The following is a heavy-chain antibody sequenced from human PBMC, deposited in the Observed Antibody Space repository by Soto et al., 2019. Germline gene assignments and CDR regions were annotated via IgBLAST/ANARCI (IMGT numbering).Heavy chain of an antibody. Sequence: QVHLVESGGGVVQPGGSLRLSCAASGFTINRNDMYWVRQAPGKGLEWVAVMSFDGNHQHYADSVKGRFTISRDNSKNSVSLEMNRLRRGDTGVYFCGFCERFPRVGVDYYALDVWGQGTTVIVSS. J-gene: IGHJ6*02. CDR1: GFTINRND. V-gene: IGHV3-30*03. CDR2: MSFDGNHQ. CDR3: GFCERFPRVGVDYYALDV. D-gene: IGHD3-3*01.